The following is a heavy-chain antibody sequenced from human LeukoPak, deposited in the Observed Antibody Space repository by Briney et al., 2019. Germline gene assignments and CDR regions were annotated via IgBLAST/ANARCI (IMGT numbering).Heavy chain of an antibody. Sequence: GGSLRLSCTASEFIASSNYMSWVRQAPGKGLEWVSLIYSGGSTYYADSVMGRSTISRDKSNNTLYLQMNSLRAEDTAVYYCATGGRSGVAFESWGQGTLVTVSS. CDR1: EFIASSNY. V-gene: IGHV3-53*01. CDR3: ATGGRSGVAFES. D-gene: IGHD2-15*01. CDR2: IYSGGST. J-gene: IGHJ4*02.